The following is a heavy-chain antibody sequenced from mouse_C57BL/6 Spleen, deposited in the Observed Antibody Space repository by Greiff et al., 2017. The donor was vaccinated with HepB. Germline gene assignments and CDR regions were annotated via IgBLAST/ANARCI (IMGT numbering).Heavy chain of an antibody. CDR2: INPNYGNT. CDR3: SSWAGYWFAY. D-gene: IGHD2-2*01. J-gene: IGHJ3*01. V-gene: IGHV1-39*01. Sequence: EVKLQQSGPELVKPGASVKISCKASGYSFTDYYMNWVKQSHGKSLEWIGVINPNYGNTSYNQKFKGKATLTVDQSSSTAYMQLNSLTSEDSAVYYCSSWAGYWFAYWGQGTLVTVSA. CDR1: GYSFTDYY.